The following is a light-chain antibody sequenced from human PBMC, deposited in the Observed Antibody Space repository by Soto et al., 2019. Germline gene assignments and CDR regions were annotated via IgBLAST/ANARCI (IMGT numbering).Light chain of an antibody. J-gene: IGKJ4*01. CDR3: LQHHNYPPLT. CDR1: QDIRNE. CDR2: AAS. V-gene: IGKV1-17*01. Sequence: DIQMTQSPSSLSASVGDRVTITCRASQDIRNELTWYQQKPGKDPKRLIYAASSLQSGVPSRFSGSGSGTEVTLTISSLQPEDVATYYCLQHHNYPPLTFGGGTKVEIK.